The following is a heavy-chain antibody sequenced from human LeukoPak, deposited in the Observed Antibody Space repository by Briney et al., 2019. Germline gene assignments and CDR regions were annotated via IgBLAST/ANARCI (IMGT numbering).Heavy chain of an antibody. V-gene: IGHV3-23*01. D-gene: IGHD2-15*01. CDR3: ANDAIPYIVVVVAATPDWFDP. CDR2: ISGSGGST. J-gene: IGHJ5*02. Sequence: GGSLRLSCAASGFTLSSYAMSWVRQPPAKGLEWVSAISGSGGSTYYADSVKGRFTISRDNSKNTLYLQMNSLRAEDTAEYYCANDAIPYIVVVVAATPDWFDPWGQGTLVTASS. CDR1: GFTLSSYA.